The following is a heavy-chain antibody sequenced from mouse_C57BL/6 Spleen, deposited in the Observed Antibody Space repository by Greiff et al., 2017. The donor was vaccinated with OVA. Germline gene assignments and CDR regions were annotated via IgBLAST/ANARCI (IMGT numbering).Heavy chain of an antibody. J-gene: IGHJ3*01. Sequence: EVQLKESGPGMVKPSQSLSLTCTVTGYSITSGYDWHWIRHFPGNKLEWMGYISYSGSTNYNPSLKSRISITHDTSKNHFFLKLNSVTTEDTATYYCARGGDYGWFAYWGQGTLVTVSA. CDR2: ISYSGST. D-gene: IGHD1-1*02. CDR1: GYSITSGYD. V-gene: IGHV3-1*01. CDR3: ARGGDYGWFAY.